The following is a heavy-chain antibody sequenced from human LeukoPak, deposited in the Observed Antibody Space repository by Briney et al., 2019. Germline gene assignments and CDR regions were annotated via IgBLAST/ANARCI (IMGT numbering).Heavy chain of an antibody. CDR1: GGSFSSYY. V-gene: IGHV4-34*01. J-gene: IGHJ3*02. D-gene: IGHD3-22*01. CDR2: IDHSGST. CDR3: ARGAIYYDSSGYYYPDAFDI. Sequence: SETLSLTCAVYGGSFSSYYWSWIRQPPGKGLEWIGEIDHSGSTNYNPSLKSRVTISVDTSKNQFSLKLSSVTAADTAVYYCARGAIYYDSSGYYYPDAFDIWGQGTMVTVSS.